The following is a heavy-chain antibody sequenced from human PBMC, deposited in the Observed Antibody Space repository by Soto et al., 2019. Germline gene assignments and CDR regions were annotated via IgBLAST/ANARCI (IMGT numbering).Heavy chain of an antibody. CDR3: TRGLHYDTTGPNFAD. D-gene: IGHD1-1*01. CDR1: GHTLRGHS. V-gene: IGHV1-2*04. Sequence: ASVKVSCKASGHTLRGHSMHWVRQAPEQGLEWMGWINPNTGDTKYAQKFQDSVTMTWDTSVTTAYLELSRLRSDDTGVYYCTRGLHYDTTGPNFADWGQGTLV. CDR2: INPNTGDT. J-gene: IGHJ4*02.